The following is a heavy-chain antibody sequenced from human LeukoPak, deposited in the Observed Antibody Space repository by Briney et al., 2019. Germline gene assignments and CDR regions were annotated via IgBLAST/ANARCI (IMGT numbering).Heavy chain of an antibody. D-gene: IGHD4-23*01. CDR3: ASHYDYGGSLDY. J-gene: IGHJ4*02. CDR2: IYTGGST. Sequence: GGSLRLSCAASGFTVSTNYMSWVRQAPGKGLEWVSVIYTGGSTYYADSVKGRFTLPRDNSKNTLYLQMKSLRAEDTAVYYCASHYDYGGSLDYWGQGTLVTVSS. V-gene: IGHV3-53*01. CDR1: GFTVSTNY.